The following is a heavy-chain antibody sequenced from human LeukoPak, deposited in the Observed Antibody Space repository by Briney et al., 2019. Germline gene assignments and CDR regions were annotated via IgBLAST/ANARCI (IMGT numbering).Heavy chain of an antibody. D-gene: IGHD3-22*01. V-gene: IGHV3-74*01. CDR3: ARSPSEIGGYYPEYFRH. J-gene: IGHJ1*01. Sequence: GGSLRLSCAAAGFTFSNYWMPWVRQAPGKGLVWVSRIKSDGRTNYADSVKGRFTISRDNAKNTVSLQMNSLRAEDTGVYYCARSPSEIGGYYPEYFRHWGQGTLVTVSS. CDR2: IKSDGRT. CDR1: GFTFSNYW.